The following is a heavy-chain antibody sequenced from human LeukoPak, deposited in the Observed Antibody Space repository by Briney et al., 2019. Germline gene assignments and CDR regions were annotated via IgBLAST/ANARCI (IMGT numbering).Heavy chain of an antibody. J-gene: IGHJ5*02. V-gene: IGHV1-18*01. Sequence: ASVKVSCKASGYTCTSYGISWVRQAPGQGLEWMGWISAYNGNTNYAQKLQGRVTMTTDTSTSTAYMELRSLRSDDTAVYYCARDRVYSSSWYPETRNWFDPWGQGTLVTVSS. CDR3: ARDRVYSSSWYPETRNWFDP. D-gene: IGHD6-13*01. CDR1: GYTCTSYG. CDR2: ISAYNGNT.